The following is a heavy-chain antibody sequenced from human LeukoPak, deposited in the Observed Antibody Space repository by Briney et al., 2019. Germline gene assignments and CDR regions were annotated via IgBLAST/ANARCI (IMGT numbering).Heavy chain of an antibody. CDR2: ISSSSSYI. Sequence: GGSLRLSCAASGFTFSSYSMNWVRQAPGKGLEWVSSISSSSSYIYYADSVKGRFTISRDNAKNSLYLQMNSLRAEDTAVYYCARAAWYYYYMDVWGKGTTVTVSS. CDR1: GFTFSSYS. V-gene: IGHV3-21*01. J-gene: IGHJ6*03. D-gene: IGHD6-25*01. CDR3: ARAAWYYYYMDV.